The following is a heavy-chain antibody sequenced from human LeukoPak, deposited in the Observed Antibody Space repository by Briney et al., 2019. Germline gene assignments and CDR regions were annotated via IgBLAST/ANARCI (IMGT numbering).Heavy chain of an antibody. CDR3: ASEHGDYTFDY. Sequence: SETLSLTCTVSGGSVSSGSYYWSWIRQPPGKGLEWIGYIYYSGSTNYNPSLKSRVTISVDTSKNQFSLKLSSLTAADTAVYYCASEHGDYTFDYWGQGTLVTVSS. D-gene: IGHD4-17*01. CDR1: GGSVSSGSYY. V-gene: IGHV4-61*01. CDR2: IYYSGST. J-gene: IGHJ4*02.